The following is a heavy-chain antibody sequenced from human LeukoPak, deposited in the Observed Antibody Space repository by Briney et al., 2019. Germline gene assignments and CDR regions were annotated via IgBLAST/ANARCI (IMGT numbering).Heavy chain of an antibody. J-gene: IGHJ4*02. CDR1: GFTVSSNY. V-gene: IGHV3-66*01. CDR3: ARDRGDYGDSGFDY. D-gene: IGHD4-17*01. CDR2: IYSGGST. Sequence: PGGSLRLSCAASGFTVSSNYMSWVRQAPGKGLKWVSVIYSGGSTYYADSVKGRFTISRDNSKNTLYLQMNSLRAEDTAVYYCARDRGDYGDSGFDYWGQGTLVTVSS.